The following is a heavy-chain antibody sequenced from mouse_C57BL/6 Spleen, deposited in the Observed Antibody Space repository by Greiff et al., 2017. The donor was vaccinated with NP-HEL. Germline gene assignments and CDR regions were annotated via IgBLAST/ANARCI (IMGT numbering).Heavy chain of an antibody. CDR2: FHPYNDDT. D-gene: IGHD1-1*01. Sequence: VQLVESGAELVKPGASVKMSCKASGYTFTTYPIEWMKQNHGKSLEWIGNFHPYNDDTKYNEKFKGKATLTVEKSSSTVYLELSRLTSDDSAVYYCARPSYYGSSYWYFDVWGTGTTVTVSS. CDR1: GYTFTTYP. V-gene: IGHV1-47*01. J-gene: IGHJ1*03. CDR3: ARPSYYGSSYWYFDV.